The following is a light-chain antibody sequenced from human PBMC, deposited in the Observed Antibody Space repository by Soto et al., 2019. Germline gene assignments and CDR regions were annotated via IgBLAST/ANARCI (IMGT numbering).Light chain of an antibody. CDR3: QQYYSYQWT. CDR2: KAS. CDR1: QSISSW. Sequence: DIQMTQSPSTLSASVGDRVTITCRASQSISSWLAWYQQKPGKAPKLLIYKASSLESGVPSRFSGSGSGTEFTLTISSLQPYDFATYYCQQYYSYQWTFGQGTKLEIK. J-gene: IGKJ2*02. V-gene: IGKV1-5*03.